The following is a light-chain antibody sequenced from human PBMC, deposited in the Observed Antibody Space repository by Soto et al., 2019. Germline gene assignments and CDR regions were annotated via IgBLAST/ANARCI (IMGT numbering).Light chain of an antibody. J-gene: IGKJ4*01. CDR2: KAS. CDR3: QQYNSYPLT. V-gene: IGKV1-5*03. CDR1: QSISSW. Sequence: DIQMTQSPSTLSASVGDRVTITCRASQSISSWLAWYQQKPGKAPKLLIYKASSLESGVPSRFSGSGSGTEFTLSISSLQPDDFGTYYCQQYNSYPLTFGGGTKVEIK.